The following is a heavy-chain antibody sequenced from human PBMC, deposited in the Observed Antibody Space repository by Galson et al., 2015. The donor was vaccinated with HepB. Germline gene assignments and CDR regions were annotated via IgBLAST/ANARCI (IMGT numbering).Heavy chain of an antibody. J-gene: IGHJ4*02. V-gene: IGHV4-4*07. CDR1: GGSIGRSY. D-gene: IGHD4-11*01. CDR3: ARLNDRSNHFDY. CDR2: IYTSGSI. Sequence: ETLSLTCTVSGGSIGRSYWSWIRQPAGKGLEWIGRIYTSGSITCNPSLESRVTMSVDTSKNQFSLNVSSVTAADTAVYYCARLNDRSNHFDYWGQGTLVTVSS.